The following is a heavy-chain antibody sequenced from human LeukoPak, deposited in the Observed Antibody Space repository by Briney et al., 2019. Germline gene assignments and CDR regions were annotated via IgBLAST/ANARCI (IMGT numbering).Heavy chain of an antibody. Sequence: GGSLRLSCAASGFTFSSYSMNWVRQAPGKGLEWVSSISSSSSYIYYADSVKGRFTISRDNAKNSLYLQMTSLRAEDTAVYYCARKRHSSGWYYFDYWGQGTLVTVSS. V-gene: IGHV3-21*01. CDR2: ISSSSSYI. D-gene: IGHD6-19*01. CDR3: ARKRHSSGWYYFDY. CDR1: GFTFSSYS. J-gene: IGHJ4*02.